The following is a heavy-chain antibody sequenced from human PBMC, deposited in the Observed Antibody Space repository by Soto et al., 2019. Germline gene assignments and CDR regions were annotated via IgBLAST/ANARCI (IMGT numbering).Heavy chain of an antibody. J-gene: IGHJ4*02. CDR1: GFTFSNYG. CDR2: ISYDGSSK. D-gene: IGHD1-26*01. Sequence: VQLVESGGGVVQPGRSLRLSCAASGFTFSNYGMHWVRQAPGKGLEWVAVISYDGSSKYYADSVKGRFTISRDNSKNTLYLQMNSLRAEDTAVYYCAKGLEQLASGDWGQGTLVTVSS. CDR3: AKGLEQLASGD. V-gene: IGHV3-30*18.